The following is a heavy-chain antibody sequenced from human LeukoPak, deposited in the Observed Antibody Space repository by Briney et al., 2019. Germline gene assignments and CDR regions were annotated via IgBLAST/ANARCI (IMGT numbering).Heavy chain of an antibody. Sequence: GGSLRLSCAATGFTFHNYGMSWVRQVPGKGLEWVSGISWNGGSKSYAGSVKGQFTISRDNAKKSLYLQLNSLRGDDTALYYCVRGAVAGTPEYFQHWGQGTLVTVSS. CDR2: ISWNGGSK. D-gene: IGHD6-19*01. V-gene: IGHV3-20*04. CDR3: VRGAVAGTPEYFQH. CDR1: GFTFHNYG. J-gene: IGHJ1*01.